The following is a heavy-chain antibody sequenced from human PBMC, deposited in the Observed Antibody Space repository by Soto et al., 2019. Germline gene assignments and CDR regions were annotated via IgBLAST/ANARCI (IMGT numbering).Heavy chain of an antibody. Sequence: KMLEWMGWINAGNGNTKYSQKFQGRVTITRDTYASTAYMELSSLRSEDTAVYYCARVLREYSDGYVDYNYGMEFRRNGTTVTVS. V-gene: IGHV1-3*01. D-gene: IGHD5-18*01. CDR3: ARVLREYSDGYVDYNYGMEF. CDR2: INAGNGNT. J-gene: IGHJ6*04.